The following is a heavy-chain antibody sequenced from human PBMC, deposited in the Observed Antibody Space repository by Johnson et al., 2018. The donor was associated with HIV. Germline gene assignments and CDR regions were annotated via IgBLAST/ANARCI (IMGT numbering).Heavy chain of an antibody. D-gene: IGHD3-22*01. CDR2: ISWNSGSI. V-gene: IGHV3-9*01. CDR1: GFTFDDYA. Sequence: VQLVESGGGLVQPGRSLRLSCAASGFTFDDYAMHWVRQAPGKGLEWVSGISWNSGSIGYADSVKGRFTISRDNAKNSLYLQMNSLRAEDTALYYCAKVRCDSSGWYLHAFDIWGQGTMVTVSS. J-gene: IGHJ3*02. CDR3: AKVRCDSSGWYLHAFDI.